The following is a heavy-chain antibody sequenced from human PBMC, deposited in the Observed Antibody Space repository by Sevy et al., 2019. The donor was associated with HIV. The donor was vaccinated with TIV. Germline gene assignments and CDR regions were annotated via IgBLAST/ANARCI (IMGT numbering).Heavy chain of an antibody. Sequence: ASVKVSCKASGYTFTGYYMHWVRQAPGQGLEWMGRINPNSGGTNYAQKFQGRVTMTRDTSISTAYMELSRLRSDDTAVYYCARDFRSRTMVVQYRSNFDYWGQGTLVTVSS. D-gene: IGHD4-4*01. CDR2: INPNSGGT. CDR1: GYTFTGYY. J-gene: IGHJ4*02. V-gene: IGHV1-2*06. CDR3: ARDFRSRTMVVQYRSNFDY.